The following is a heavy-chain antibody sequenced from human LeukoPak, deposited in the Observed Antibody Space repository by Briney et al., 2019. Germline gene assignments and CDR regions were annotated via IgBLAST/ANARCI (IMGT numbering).Heavy chain of an antibody. CDR1: GFTFSDHW. CDR2: IKEDGSEK. Sequence: GGSLRLSCAASGFTFSDHWMSWVRQAPGKGLEWVANIKEDGSEKYYVDSVKGRFTISRDNAKNSLYLQMNILRAEDTAVYYCARGGSYFSSWGQGSLVTASS. CDR3: ARGGSYFSS. D-gene: IGHD1-26*01. V-gene: IGHV3-7*04. J-gene: IGHJ4*02.